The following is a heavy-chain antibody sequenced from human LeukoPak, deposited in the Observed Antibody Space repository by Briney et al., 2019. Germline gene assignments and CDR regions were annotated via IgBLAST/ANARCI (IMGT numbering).Heavy chain of an antibody. V-gene: IGHV3-66*01. Sequence: GGSLRLSCVDSAFSVGSNFMSWVRQAPGQGLEWVSVIYTGGSTYSADSAKGRFTISRDYSENTVYLQMNSLRVEDTAVYYCARGLGTNYGGYCTGGSCPVYWGQGTLVTVSS. J-gene: IGHJ4*02. CDR1: AFSVGSNF. D-gene: IGHD2-15*01. CDR3: ARGLGTNYGGYCTGGSCPVY. CDR2: IYTGGST.